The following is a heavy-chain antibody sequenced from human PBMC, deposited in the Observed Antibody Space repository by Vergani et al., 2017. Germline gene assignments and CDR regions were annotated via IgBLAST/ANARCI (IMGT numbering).Heavy chain of an antibody. V-gene: IGHV3-30*02. D-gene: IGHD6-13*01. CDR2: IRYDGSNK. CDR1: GFTFSSYG. Sequence: QVQLVESGGGVVQPGGSLRLSCAASGFTFSSYGMHWVRQAPGKGLEWVAFIRYDGSNKYYADSVKGRFTISRDNSKNTLYLQMNSLRAEDTAVYYCAKRGSTQQLDLIFGMYVWGQGTTVTVSS. CDR3: AKRGSTQQLDLIFGMYV. J-gene: IGHJ6*02.